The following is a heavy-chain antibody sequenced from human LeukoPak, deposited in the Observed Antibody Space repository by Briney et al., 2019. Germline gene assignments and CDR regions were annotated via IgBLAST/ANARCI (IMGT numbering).Heavy chain of an antibody. CDR1: GFTFSNYA. J-gene: IGHJ4*02. CDR2: ISNSGDAT. V-gene: IGHV3-23*01. D-gene: IGHD3-10*01. CDR3: AKGHYYGSGSLDY. Sequence: GGSLRLSCAASGFTFSNYAMSWVRQAPGKGLEWVSTISNSGDATYYADSVKGRFTISRDNSKNTLYGQMNSLRAEDTAVYYCAKGHYYGSGSLDYWGQGTLVTVSS.